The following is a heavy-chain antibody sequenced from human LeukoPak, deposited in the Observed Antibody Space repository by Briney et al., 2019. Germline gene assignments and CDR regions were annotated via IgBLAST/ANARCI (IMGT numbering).Heavy chain of an antibody. J-gene: IGHJ5*02. Sequence: SETLSLTCTVSGGSISSYYWSWIRQPAGKGLEWIGRIYTSGSTNYNPSLKSRVTMSVDTSKNQFSLKLSSVTAADTAVYYCARDYYMLRGLHWFDPWGQGTLVTVSS. CDR3: ARDYYMLRGLHWFDP. D-gene: IGHD3-10*01. V-gene: IGHV4-4*07. CDR1: GGSISSYY. CDR2: IYTSGST.